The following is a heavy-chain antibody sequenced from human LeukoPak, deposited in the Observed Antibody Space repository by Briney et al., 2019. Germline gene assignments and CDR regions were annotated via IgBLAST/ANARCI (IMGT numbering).Heavy chain of an antibody. Sequence: GGSLRLSCAASGFTFSSYSMNWVRQAPGKGLEWVSYISSSSSTMYYADAVKGRFTISRDNAKNSLYLQMNSLRAEDTAVYYCAREWYYDFWSGYPGALQFDPWGQGTLVTVSS. CDR3: AREWYYDFWSGYPGALQFDP. V-gene: IGHV3-48*01. CDR1: GFTFSSYS. D-gene: IGHD3-3*01. CDR2: ISSSSSTM. J-gene: IGHJ5*02.